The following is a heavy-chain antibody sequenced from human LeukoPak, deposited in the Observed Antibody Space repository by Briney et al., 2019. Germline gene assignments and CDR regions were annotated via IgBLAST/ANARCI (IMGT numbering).Heavy chain of an antibody. D-gene: IGHD1-26*01. J-gene: IGHJ3*02. CDR2: ISSSSSYI. CDR1: GFTFSSYS. V-gene: IGHV3-21*01. Sequence: PGGSLRLSCAASGFTFSSYSMNWVRQAPGKGLEWVSSISSSSSYIYYADSVKGRFTISRDNAKNSLYLQMNSLRAEDTAVYYCTTEVLEGATDGTFDIWGQGTMVTVSS. CDR3: TTEVLEGATDGTFDI.